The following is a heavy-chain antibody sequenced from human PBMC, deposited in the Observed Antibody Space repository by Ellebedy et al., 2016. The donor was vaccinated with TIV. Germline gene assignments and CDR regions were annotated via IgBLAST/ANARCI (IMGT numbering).Heavy chain of an antibody. CDR1: GFTVGNNY. CDR2: LYSDGNT. CDR3: ASQREGNNYWDAFDL. D-gene: IGHD5-24*01. V-gene: IGHV3-53*01. Sequence: PGGSLRLSCAASGFTVGNNYMAWVRQAPGKGLEWVSVLYSDGNTFYADSVQGRFTISRDNSKNTLYLQMNSLRAEDTAVYYCASQREGNNYWDAFDLWGQGTMVTVSS. J-gene: IGHJ3*01.